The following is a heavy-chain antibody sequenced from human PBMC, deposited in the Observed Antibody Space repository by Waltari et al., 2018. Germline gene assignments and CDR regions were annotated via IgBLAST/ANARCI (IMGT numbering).Heavy chain of an antibody. CDR2: ISSSSSTI. D-gene: IGHD2-21*01. Sequence: EVQLVESGGGLVQPGGSLRLSCAASGFTFSSYSMNWVRQAPGKGLEWVSYISSSSSTIYYADSVKGRFTISRDNAKNSLYLQMNSLRAEDTAVYYCARDRTSKMMIASAFDIWGQGTMVTFSS. J-gene: IGHJ3*02. CDR1: GFTFSSYS. CDR3: ARDRTSKMMIASAFDI. V-gene: IGHV3-48*04.